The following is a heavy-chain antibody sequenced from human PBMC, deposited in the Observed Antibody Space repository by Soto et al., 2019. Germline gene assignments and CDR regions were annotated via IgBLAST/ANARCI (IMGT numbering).Heavy chain of an antibody. CDR3: ARVTSGSYYVPFDY. CDR1: GGTFSSYA. J-gene: IGHJ4*02. V-gene: IGHV1-69*12. Sequence: QVQLVQSGAEVKKPGSSVKVSCKASGGTFSSYAISWVRQAPGQGLEWMGGIIPIFGTANYAQKFQGRVTITADESTSTAYKELSSLRSEDTAVYYCARVTSGSYYVPFDYWGQGTLVTVSS. CDR2: IIPIFGTA. D-gene: IGHD1-26*01.